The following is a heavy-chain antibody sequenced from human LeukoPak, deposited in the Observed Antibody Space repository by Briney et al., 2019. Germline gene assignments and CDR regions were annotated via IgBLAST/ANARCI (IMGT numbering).Heavy chain of an antibody. J-gene: IGHJ4*02. Sequence: PGGSLGLSCAASGFTFSSYDMNWVRQAPGKGLEWVSGISGSGGSTYYADSMKGRFTISRDNSKNTVYLQMNSLRAEDTAVYYCAKVDGSGWWIFDYWGQGTLVTVSS. V-gene: IGHV3-23*01. D-gene: IGHD6-19*01. CDR1: GFTFSSYD. CDR3: AKVDGSGWWIFDY. CDR2: ISGSGGST.